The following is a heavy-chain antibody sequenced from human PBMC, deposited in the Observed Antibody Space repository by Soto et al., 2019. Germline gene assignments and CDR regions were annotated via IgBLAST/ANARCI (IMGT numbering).Heavy chain of an antibody. V-gene: IGHV1-18*01. J-gene: IGHJ4*02. CDR1: GYTFTSYG. CDR2: ISAYNGNT. CDR3: ARDQYCSSTSCYEFDY. Sequence: ASVKVSCKASGYTFTSYGISWVRQAPGQGLEWMGWISAYNGNTNYAQKLQGRVTMTTDTSTSTAYMELRSLRSDDTAVYYCARDQYCSSTSCYEFDYWGQGTLVTVSS. D-gene: IGHD2-2*01.